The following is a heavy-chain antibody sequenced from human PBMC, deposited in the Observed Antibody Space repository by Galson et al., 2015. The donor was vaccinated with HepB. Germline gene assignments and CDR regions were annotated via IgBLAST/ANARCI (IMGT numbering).Heavy chain of an antibody. CDR1: GGTFSSYA. Sequence: SVKVSCKASGGTFSSYAISWVRQAPGQGLEWMGGIIPIFGTANYAQKFQSRVTITADESTSTAYMELSSLRSEDTAVYYCARVREQWLVRESAFDIWGQGTMVTVSS. D-gene: IGHD6-19*01. CDR2: IIPIFGTA. V-gene: IGHV1-69*13. CDR3: ARVREQWLVRESAFDI. J-gene: IGHJ3*02.